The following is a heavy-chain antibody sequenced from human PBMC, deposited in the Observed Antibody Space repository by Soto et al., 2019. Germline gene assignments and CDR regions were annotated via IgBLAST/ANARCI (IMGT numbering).Heavy chain of an antibody. D-gene: IGHD3-22*01. CDR1: GGSISSGGYS. V-gene: IGHV4-30-2*01. J-gene: IGHJ4*02. CDR3: ARGDYYDSSGYPSRDSPFSFDY. Sequence: QLQLQESGSGLVKPSQTLSLTCAVSGGSISSGGYSWSWIRQPPGKGLEWIGYIYHSGSTYYNPSLTSRVTISVDRSNNQFSLKLSSVNAADTAVYYCARGDYYDSSGYPSRDSPFSFDYWGQGTLVTVSS. CDR2: IYHSGST.